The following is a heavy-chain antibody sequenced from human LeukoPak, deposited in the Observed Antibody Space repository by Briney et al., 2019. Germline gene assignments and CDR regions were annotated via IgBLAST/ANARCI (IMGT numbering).Heavy chain of an antibody. CDR3: AKERGHSRYFDY. V-gene: IGHV3-33*06. CDR2: IWYDGSNK. CDR1: GFTFSSYG. D-gene: IGHD4-11*01. J-gene: IGHJ4*02. Sequence: PGRSLRLSCAASGFTFSSYGMHWVRQAPGKGLEWVAVIWYDGSNKYYADSVKGRFTISRDNSKNTLYLQMNSLRAEDTAVYYCAKERGHSRYFDYWGQGTLVTVSS.